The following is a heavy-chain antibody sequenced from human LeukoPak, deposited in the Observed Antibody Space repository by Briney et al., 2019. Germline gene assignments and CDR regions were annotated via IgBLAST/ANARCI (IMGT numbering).Heavy chain of an antibody. J-gene: IGHJ4*02. V-gene: IGHV4-59*01. CDR1: GGSISSYY. CDR3: ARSYYYGSGSYCFDY. Sequence: KPSETLSLTCTVSGGSISSYYWSWIRQPPGEGLEWIGYIYYSGSTNYNPSLKSRVTISVDTSKNQFSLKLSSVTAADTAVYYCARSYYYGSGSYCFDYWGQGTLVTVSS. CDR2: IYYSGST. D-gene: IGHD3-10*01.